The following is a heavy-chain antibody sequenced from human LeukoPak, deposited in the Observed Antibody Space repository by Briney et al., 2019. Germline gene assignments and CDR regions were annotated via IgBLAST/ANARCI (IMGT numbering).Heavy chain of an antibody. CDR3: ARDPGYYDSYISYFYYSYMDV. CDR1: GFTFSSYG. D-gene: IGHD3-22*01. J-gene: IGHJ6*03. Sequence: GGSLRLSCAASGFTFSSYGMHWVRQAPGKGLEWVAFIRYDGSNKYYADSVKGRFTISRDNSKNTLYLQMNSLRAEDTAVYYCARDPGYYDSYISYFYYSYMDVWGKGTTVTVSS. V-gene: IGHV3-30*02. CDR2: IRYDGSNK.